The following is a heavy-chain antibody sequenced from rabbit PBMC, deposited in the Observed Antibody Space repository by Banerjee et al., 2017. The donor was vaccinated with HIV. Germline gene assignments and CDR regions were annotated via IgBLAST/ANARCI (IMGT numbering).Heavy chain of an antibody. Sequence: QSLEESGGDLVKPGASLTLTCTASGFSFSNYYYICWVRQAPGKGLEWIACIYVDSVANTYYANWAKGRFSISKASWTTVTLQMTSLTGADTATYFCARDLAAVTGWNFGLWGQGTLVTVS. J-gene: IGHJ3*01. CDR2: IYVDSVANT. V-gene: IGHV1S40*01. D-gene: IGHD7-1*01. CDR1: GFSFSNYYY. CDR3: ARDLAAVTGWNFGL.